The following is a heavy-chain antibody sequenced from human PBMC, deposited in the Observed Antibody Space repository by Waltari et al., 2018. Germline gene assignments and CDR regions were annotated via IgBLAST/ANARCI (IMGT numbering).Heavy chain of an antibody. V-gene: IGHV5-51*01. D-gene: IGHD1-7*01. CDR2: IYPLDSDT. CDR3: ARPLGTADLGY. CDR1: GYSFATYW. Sequence: EVQLVQSGAEVKKPGESLKISCQPSGYSFATYWIGWVRQMPGRGLELVGIIYPLDSDTRYSPAFQGQVTISVDKSIGTAYLQWTSLKASDSAIYYCARPLGTADLGYWGQGTLVTVSS. J-gene: IGHJ4*02.